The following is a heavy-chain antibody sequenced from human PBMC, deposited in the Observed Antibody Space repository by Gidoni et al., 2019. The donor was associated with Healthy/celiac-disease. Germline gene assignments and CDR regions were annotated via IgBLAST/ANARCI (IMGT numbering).Heavy chain of an antibody. Sequence: QVQLVQSGAEVKKPGASVKVSCKASGYTFTSYDINWVRQATGHGLEWMGWMNPNSGNTGYAQKFQGRVTMTRNTSISTAYMELSSLRSEDTAVYYCARGLTEGYSGYDYFDYWGQGTLVTVSS. J-gene: IGHJ4*02. D-gene: IGHD5-12*01. CDR1: GYTFTSYD. CDR3: ARGLTEGYSGYDYFDY. CDR2: MNPNSGNT. V-gene: IGHV1-8*01.